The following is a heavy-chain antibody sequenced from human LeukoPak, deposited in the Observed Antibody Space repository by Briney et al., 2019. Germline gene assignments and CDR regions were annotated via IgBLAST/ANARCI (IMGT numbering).Heavy chain of an antibody. CDR2: IKSKTDGGTT. V-gene: IGHV3-15*01. CDR1: GFTFNNTW. CDR3: TTSVVAFDY. Sequence: GGSLRLSCAASGFTFNNTWMNWVRQAPGKGLEWVGHIKSKTDGGTTDYAAPVKGRFTISRDDSKNTLYLQMNSLKTEDTAVYYCTTSVVAFDYWGQGTLVTVPS. D-gene: IGHD2-15*01. J-gene: IGHJ4*02.